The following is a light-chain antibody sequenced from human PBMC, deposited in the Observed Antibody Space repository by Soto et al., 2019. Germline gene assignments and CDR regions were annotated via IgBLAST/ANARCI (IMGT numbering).Light chain of an antibody. Sequence: DIQMTQSPSSLSASVGDRVTITCRASQSISSYLIWYQQKPGKAPKLLIYKASTLKSGVPSRFSGSGSGTEFTLTISSLQPDDFATYYCQQYNSYSRTFGQGTKVDIK. CDR1: QSISSY. J-gene: IGKJ1*01. CDR2: KAS. V-gene: IGKV1-5*03. CDR3: QQYNSYSRT.